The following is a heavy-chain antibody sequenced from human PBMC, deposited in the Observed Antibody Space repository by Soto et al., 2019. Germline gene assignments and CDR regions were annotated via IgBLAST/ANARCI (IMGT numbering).Heavy chain of an antibody. CDR3: ARENCTDDYEGFIDF. V-gene: IGHV4-34*02. D-gene: IGHD2-8*01. CDR2: ISRGGDT. CDR1: GGSLSGYF. Sequence: QVQLQQWGAGLLKPSETLSLTCAVYGGSLSGYFWSWIRQPPGRGLEWIGEISRGGDTNYNSSLKIRLSISVDTSENQFSLNLKSVTAADTAVYFCARENCTDDYEGFIDFWGQGTLVTVSS. J-gene: IGHJ4*02.